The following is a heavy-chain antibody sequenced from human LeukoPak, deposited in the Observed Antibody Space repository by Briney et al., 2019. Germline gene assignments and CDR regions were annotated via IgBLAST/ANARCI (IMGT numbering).Heavy chain of an antibody. Sequence: SETLSLTYAVYGGSFSGYYWSWIRQPPGKGLEWIGEINHSGSTNYNPPLKSRVTISVDTSKNQFSLKLSSVTAADTAVYYCARHTRMYYYGSGSHDYWGQGTLVTVSS. CDR3: ARHTRMYYYGSGSHDY. V-gene: IGHV4-34*01. D-gene: IGHD3-10*01. CDR1: GGSFSGYY. J-gene: IGHJ4*02. CDR2: INHSGST.